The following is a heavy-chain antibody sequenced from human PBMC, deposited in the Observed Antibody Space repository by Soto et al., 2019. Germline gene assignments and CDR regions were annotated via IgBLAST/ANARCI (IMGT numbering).Heavy chain of an antibody. Sequence: SGPTLVNPTQTLTLTCTFSGFSLSTSEVGVGWIRQPPGKALELLGIIYWDDDKRYSPLLNKRLTITKDTSKNQVVLTMTNMESVDTGNYYCASLTDLYIIVDFWGQGTQVTLTS. V-gene: IGHV2-5*02. D-gene: IGHD3-10*01. CDR3: ASLTDLYIIVDF. J-gene: IGHJ4*02. CDR2: IYWDDDK. CDR1: GFSLSTSEVG.